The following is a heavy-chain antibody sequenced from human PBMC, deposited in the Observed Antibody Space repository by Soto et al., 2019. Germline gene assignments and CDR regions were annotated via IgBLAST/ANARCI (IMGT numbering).Heavy chain of an antibody. D-gene: IGHD2-15*01. CDR3: ARGGGSCYSGADCYYYYMDV. CDR1: GYSFTGYY. V-gene: IGHV1-2*04. J-gene: IGHJ6*03. CDR2: INPNSGGT. Sequence: GASVKVSCKASGYSFTGYYMHWVRQAPGQGLEWKGWINPNSGGTNYAQKFQGWVTMTRDTSISTAYMELSRLRSDDTAVYYCARGGGSCYSGADCYYYYMDVWGKGTTVTVSS.